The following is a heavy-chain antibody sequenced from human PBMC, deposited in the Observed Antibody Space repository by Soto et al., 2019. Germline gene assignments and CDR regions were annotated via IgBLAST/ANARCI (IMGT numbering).Heavy chain of an antibody. CDR1: GGTFSNYA. D-gene: IGHD3-22*01. Sequence: QVQLVQSGAEVKKPGSSVKVSCKASGGTFSNYALDWVRQAPGQGLEWMGGIIPIFGTVRHAQNFQGRVTITADESTXTAYMELSSLRAEDSAMYYCATGGEREYYDTSGWRWGQGTLVTVSS. CDR3: ATGGEREYYDTSGWR. J-gene: IGHJ1*01. V-gene: IGHV1-69*12. CDR2: IIPIFGTV.